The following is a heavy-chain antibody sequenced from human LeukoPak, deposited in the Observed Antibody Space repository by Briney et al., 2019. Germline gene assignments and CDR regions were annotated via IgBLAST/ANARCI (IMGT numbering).Heavy chain of an antibody. J-gene: IGHJ4*02. D-gene: IGHD4-17*01. CDR3: TRADYGLDS. Sequence: GGSLRLSCAASGFTFSVSAIHWVRQASGRGLEWVGRIRTKKNNYATAFAASVKGRFTVSRDDSKNTAYLQMDSLKNEDTAVYYCTRADYGLDSWGQGVLVTVS. CDR2: IRTKKNNYAT. V-gene: IGHV3-73*01. CDR1: GFTFSVSA.